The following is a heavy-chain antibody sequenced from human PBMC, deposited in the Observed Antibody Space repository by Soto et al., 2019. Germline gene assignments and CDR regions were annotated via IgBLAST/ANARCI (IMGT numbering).Heavy chain of an antibody. V-gene: IGHV1-69*05. CDR1: GDTFSSYA. D-gene: IGHD5-18*01. J-gene: IGHJ3*02. Sequence: ASVKVSCKASGDTFSSYAISWVRQAPGQGLEWMGGIIPIFGTANYAQKFQGRVTMTRDTSTSTVYMELSSLRSEDTAVYYCARVRYSYGLRSDDAFDIWGQGTMVTVSS. CDR2: IIPIFGTA. CDR3: ARVRYSYGLRSDDAFDI.